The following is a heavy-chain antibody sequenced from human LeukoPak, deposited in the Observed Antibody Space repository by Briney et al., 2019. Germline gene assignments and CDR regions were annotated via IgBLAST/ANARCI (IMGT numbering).Heavy chain of an antibody. CDR1: GFTFSSYW. CDR3: ARRSPNYYFDY. J-gene: IGHJ4*02. CDR2: IKEDGSEK. Sequence: PGGSLRLSCAASGFTFSSYWMSWGRQVPGKGLEWVAKIKEDGSEKYYVDSVEGRFTISRDNAKNSLCLQMNSLRAEDTAVYYCARRSPNYYFDYWGQGTPVTVSS. V-gene: IGHV3-7*02.